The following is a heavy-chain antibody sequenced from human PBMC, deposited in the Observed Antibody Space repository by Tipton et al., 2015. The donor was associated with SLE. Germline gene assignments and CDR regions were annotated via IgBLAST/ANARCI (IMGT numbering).Heavy chain of an antibody. CDR1: GDSISIGGYY. Sequence: LSLTCTVSGDSISIGGYYWSWIRQHPGKGLEWIGYIYYSGSTYYNPSLKSRVAISVDTSKNHFSLKLSSVTAADTAGYYCARERFFARRGFDIWGQGTMVPVSS. V-gene: IGHV4-31*03. J-gene: IGHJ3*02. CDR3: ARERFFARRGFDI. CDR2: IYYSGST. D-gene: IGHD3-10*01.